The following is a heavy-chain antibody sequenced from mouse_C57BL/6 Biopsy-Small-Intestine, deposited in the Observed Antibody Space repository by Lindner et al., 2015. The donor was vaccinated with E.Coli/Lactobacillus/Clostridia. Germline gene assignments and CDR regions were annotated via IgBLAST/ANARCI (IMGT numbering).Heavy chain of an antibody. CDR1: GYTFSSHD. Sequence: SVKVSCKASGYTFSSHDINWVRQAPGQGLEWMGWMNPPRGASYSAQRFQGRITIVGDTSTSTAYMELSNLRSEDTAVYYCARGSATNFGDRYWFDSWGQGTLVTVSS. CDR2: MNPPRGAS. J-gene: IGHJ4*01. V-gene: IGHV1-74*01. D-gene: IGHD2-13*01. CDR3: ARGSATNFGDRYWFDS.